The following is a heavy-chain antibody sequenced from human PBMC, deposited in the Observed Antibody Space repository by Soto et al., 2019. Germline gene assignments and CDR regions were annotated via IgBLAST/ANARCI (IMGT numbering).Heavy chain of an antibody. CDR2: IYYSGTT. J-gene: IGHJ4*02. V-gene: IGHV4-39*01. CDR3: ARHFSVDYFDY. CDR1: GDSITRNSYF. Sequence: QLQLQESGPGLVKPSETLSLTCTVSGDSITRNSYFWAWIRQPPGKGLEWIGSIYYSGTTYYNPSLKSRVTISVDRSKNQFSLKLSSVTAADTAVYYCARHFSVDYFDYWGQGALVTVSS.